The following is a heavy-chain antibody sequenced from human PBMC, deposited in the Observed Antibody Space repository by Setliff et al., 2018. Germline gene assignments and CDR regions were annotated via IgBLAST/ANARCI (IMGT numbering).Heavy chain of an antibody. D-gene: IGHD5-12*01. J-gene: IGHJ4*02. V-gene: IGHV4-59*01. CDR1: GDSINHFF. Sequence: PSETLPLTCSVSGDSINHFFWTWVRLSPGKGLEWIGYIYYSGGATYNPSLRGRASIAIGASRAHFSLDLRTVTTADTAVYYCARGGYNGYAVFDDWGQGALVTVSS. CDR3: ARGGYNGYAVFDD. CDR2: IYYSGGA.